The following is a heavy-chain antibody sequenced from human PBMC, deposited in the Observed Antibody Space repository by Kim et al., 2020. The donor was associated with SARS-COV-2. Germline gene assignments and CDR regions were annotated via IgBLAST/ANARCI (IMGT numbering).Heavy chain of an antibody. Sequence: YTPSFQGQLTISADKSISTAYLQSSSLTASDTAMYYCARNGDPTVTNFDYWGQGTLVTVSS. V-gene: IGHV5-51*01. J-gene: IGHJ4*02. CDR3: ARNGDPTVTNFDY. D-gene: IGHD4-17*01.